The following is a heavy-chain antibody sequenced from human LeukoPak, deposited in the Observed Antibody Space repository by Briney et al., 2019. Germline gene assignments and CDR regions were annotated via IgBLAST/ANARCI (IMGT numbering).Heavy chain of an antibody. Sequence: AGGSLRLSCAASGFIFRNHAMNWVRQAPGQGLEWVSGVSASGGSTFNTDSVKGRFSISRDNSKNTLYLEMNSLRPEDTALYYCAKSLGNQGVIDYWGQGTLVTVSS. CDR1: GFIFRNHA. CDR2: VSASGGST. D-gene: IGHD3-10*01. J-gene: IGHJ4*02. V-gene: IGHV3-23*01. CDR3: AKSLGNQGVIDY.